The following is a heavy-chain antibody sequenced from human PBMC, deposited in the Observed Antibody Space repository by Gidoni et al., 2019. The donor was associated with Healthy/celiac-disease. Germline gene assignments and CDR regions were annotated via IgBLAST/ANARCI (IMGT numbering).Heavy chain of an antibody. D-gene: IGHD3-16*01. V-gene: IGHV1-58*01. CDR3: AAEAWGDPLPFDY. J-gene: IGHJ4*02. Sequence: IHLVQSGPEVKKLGTSVKVSSKPSGFTLTSSVVQWVRQARGKLLEWIGWIVVGSGNTNYAQKFQERVTMTRDMSTSTAYMELSSLRSEDTAVYYCAAEAWGDPLPFDYWGQGTLVTVSS. CDR2: IVVGSGNT. CDR1: GFTLTSSV.